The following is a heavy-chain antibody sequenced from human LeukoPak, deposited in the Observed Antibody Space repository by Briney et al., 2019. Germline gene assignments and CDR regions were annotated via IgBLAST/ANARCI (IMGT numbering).Heavy chain of an antibody. CDR3: AKSGGYGLIDY. CDR1: GASISGSGYY. CDR2: IYYTGNT. Sequence: SETLSLTCAVSGASISGSGYYLGWIRQPPWKGLEWIGNIYYTGNTYYNASLQSRVTISIDTSKNQFSLRLNSVTAADTAMYYCAKSGGYGLIDYWGQGTLVTVSS. V-gene: IGHV4-39*01. J-gene: IGHJ4*02. D-gene: IGHD1-26*01.